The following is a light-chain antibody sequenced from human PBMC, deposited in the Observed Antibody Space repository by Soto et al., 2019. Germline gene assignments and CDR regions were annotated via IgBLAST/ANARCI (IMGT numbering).Light chain of an antibody. J-gene: IGKJ1*01. CDR1: QSVSSSY. Sequence: EIVLTQSPGTLSLSPGERATLSCRASQSVSSSYLAWYQQKPGQAPRLLIYGASSRATGIPDRFSGSGSGTDFTLTINRLEPEDFAVYFCQQYGSSPPWTFGQGTQVEIK. CDR2: GAS. CDR3: QQYGSSPPWT. V-gene: IGKV3-20*01.